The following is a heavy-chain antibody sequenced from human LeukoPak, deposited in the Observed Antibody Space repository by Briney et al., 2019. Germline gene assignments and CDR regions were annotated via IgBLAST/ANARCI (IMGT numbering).Heavy chain of an antibody. CDR3: ARETSQKGAHYMDV. D-gene: IGHD3-16*01. J-gene: IGHJ6*03. Sequence: SETLSLTCTVSGGSISSYYWSWIRQPPGKGMKWIGYIYYSGSTSYSPSLRSRVTISVDTSKNQFSLKLSSVTAADTAVYYCARETSQKGAHYMDVWGKGTTVTISS. CDR2: IYYSGST. CDR1: GGSISSYY. V-gene: IGHV4-59*01.